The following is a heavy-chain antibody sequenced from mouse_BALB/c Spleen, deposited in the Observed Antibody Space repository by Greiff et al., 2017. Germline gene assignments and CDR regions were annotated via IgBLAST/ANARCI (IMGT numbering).Heavy chain of an antibody. CDR2: ISSGGSYT. CDR1: GFTFSSYT. CDR3: TRGDYDTGAMDY. D-gene: IGHD1-1*01. Sequence: EVQLVESGGGLVKPGGSLKLSCAASGFTFSSYTMSWVRQTPEKRLEWVATISSGGSYTYYPDSVKGRFTISRDNAKNTLYLQMSILKSEDTAMYYCTRGDYDTGAMDYWGQGTSVTVSS. V-gene: IGHV5-6-4*01. J-gene: IGHJ4*01.